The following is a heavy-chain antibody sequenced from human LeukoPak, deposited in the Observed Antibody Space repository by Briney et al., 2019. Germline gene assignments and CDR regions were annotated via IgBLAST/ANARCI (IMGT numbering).Heavy chain of an antibody. J-gene: IGHJ1*01. CDR3: ARQRFGDLYAEYFQH. Sequence: PSEPLSLTCTLSGGSISRRRYYWGWIRQPPGKEPEWIGCIYYSESTYYNPSLKSRVTISVDTSKNQFSLRLTSVTAADTAVYYCARQRFGDLYAEYFQHWGQGTLVTVSS. CDR2: IYYSEST. CDR1: GGSISRRRYY. V-gene: IGHV4-39*01. D-gene: IGHD3-10*01.